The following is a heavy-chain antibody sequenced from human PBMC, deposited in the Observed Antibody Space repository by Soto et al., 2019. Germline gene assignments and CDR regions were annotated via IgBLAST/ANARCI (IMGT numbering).Heavy chain of an antibody. D-gene: IGHD3-22*01. Sequence: GGSLRLSXAASGFTFSSYAMSWVRQAPGKGLEWVSGISGNSGSTYYADSVKGRFTISRDTSKNTLYLQMNSLRAEDTAVYYRGPGDYYYTSGFYLAYWGQGTLVTVSS. V-gene: IGHV3-23*01. CDR1: GFTFSSYA. J-gene: IGHJ4*02. CDR2: ISGNSGST. CDR3: GPGDYYYTSGFYLAY.